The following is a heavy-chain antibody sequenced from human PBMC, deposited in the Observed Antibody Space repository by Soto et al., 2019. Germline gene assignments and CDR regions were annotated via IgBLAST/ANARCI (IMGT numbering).Heavy chain of an antibody. CDR2: ISWNSGSI. J-gene: IGHJ4*02. Sequence: EVQLVESGGGLVQPGRSLRLSCAASGFTFDDYAMHWVRQAPGKGLEWVSGISWNSGSIGYADSVKGRFTISRDNAKNSLYLQMNSLRAEDTALYYCARGYSYGHIDYWGQGTLVTVS. D-gene: IGHD5-18*01. V-gene: IGHV3-9*01. CDR3: ARGYSYGHIDY. CDR1: GFTFDDYA.